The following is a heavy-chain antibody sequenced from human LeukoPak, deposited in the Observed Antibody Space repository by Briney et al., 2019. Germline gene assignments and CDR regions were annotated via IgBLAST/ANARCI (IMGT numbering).Heavy chain of an antibody. Sequence: SETLSLTCTVSGGAVSSGSYYWSWIRQPPGKGLEWIGYIYYSGSTNYNPSLKSRVTISVDTSKNQFSLKLSSVTAADTAVYYCAREEYDSSGYSDSWGQGTLVTVSS. D-gene: IGHD3-22*01. J-gene: IGHJ4*02. CDR3: AREEYDSSGYSDS. CDR2: IYYSGST. V-gene: IGHV4-61*01. CDR1: GGAVSSGSYY.